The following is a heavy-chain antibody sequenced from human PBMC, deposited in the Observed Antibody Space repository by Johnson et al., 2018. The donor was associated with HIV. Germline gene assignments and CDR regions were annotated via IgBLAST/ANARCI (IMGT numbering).Heavy chain of an antibody. D-gene: IGHD5-12*01. V-gene: IGHV3-7*03. CDR1: GFTFSSYW. J-gene: IGHJ3*02. Sequence: EQLVESGGGLVQPGGSLRLSCAASGFTFSSYWMSWVRQAPGKGLEWVANIKQDGSEKYYVDSVKGRFTISRDNAKNSLYLQMNSLRAEDTALYYCAKGGDGYSGFGSAFDIWGQGTMVTVSS. CDR2: IKQDGSEK. CDR3: AKGGDGYSGFGSAFDI.